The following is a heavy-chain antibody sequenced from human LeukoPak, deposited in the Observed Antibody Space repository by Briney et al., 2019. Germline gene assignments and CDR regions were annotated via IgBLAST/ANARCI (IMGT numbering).Heavy chain of an antibody. J-gene: IGHJ4*02. V-gene: IGHV3-43D*03. Sequence: PGGSLRLSCAASGFTFDDYAMHWVRQAPGKGLEWVSLISWDGGSTYYADSVKGRFTISRDNSKNSLYLQMNSLRAEDTALYYCAKGAAVAGPSYYFDYWGQGTLVTVSS. CDR2: ISWDGGST. D-gene: IGHD6-19*01. CDR1: GFTFDDYA. CDR3: AKGAAVAGPSYYFDY.